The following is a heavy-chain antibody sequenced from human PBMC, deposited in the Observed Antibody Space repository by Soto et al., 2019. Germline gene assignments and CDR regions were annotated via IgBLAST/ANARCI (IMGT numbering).Heavy chain of an antibody. V-gene: IGHV1-8*01. J-gene: IGHJ4*02. CDR3: ARGRASGSYYLLDY. Sequence: ASVKVSCKASGDTFTTYDINWVRQATGHGLEWMGWINPNSGNIGYAQRFQGRVTMTRDTAIRTAYMEVSSLGSDDTAVYYCARGRASGSYYLLDYWGQGTLVTVPQ. CDR1: GDTFTTYD. CDR2: INPNSGNI. D-gene: IGHD3-10*01.